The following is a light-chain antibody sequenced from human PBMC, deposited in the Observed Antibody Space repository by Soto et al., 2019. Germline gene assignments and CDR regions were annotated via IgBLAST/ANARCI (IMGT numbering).Light chain of an antibody. CDR2: WAS. CDR1: QNVLYSSNMKNY. CDR3: QQYSVTPWT. Sequence: DIVLTQSPASLAVSLGEGATISCKSSQNVLYSSNMKNYLAWFQQKPGQPPKLLIYWASGRASGVPDRFSSGGSGTNFTRNISILQDEDVAVYYCQQYSVTPWTFGQGNQVEVK. V-gene: IGKV4-1*01. J-gene: IGKJ1*01.